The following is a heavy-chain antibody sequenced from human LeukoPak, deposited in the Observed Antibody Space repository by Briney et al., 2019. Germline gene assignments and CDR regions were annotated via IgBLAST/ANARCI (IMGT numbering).Heavy chain of an antibody. CDR2: IGGGDT. V-gene: IGHV3-23*01. CDR1: GFDFSTYA. CDR3: AKDGQNFNAMWDYFDS. J-gene: IGHJ4*02. D-gene: IGHD1-26*01. Sequence: GGSLRLSCTASGFDFSTYAMSWVRQAPGKGLEWVSGIGGGDTHYADSVKGRFTISRDNSKNTVELQMSSLRAEDTAVYYCAKDGQNFNAMWDYFDSWGRGTLATVSS.